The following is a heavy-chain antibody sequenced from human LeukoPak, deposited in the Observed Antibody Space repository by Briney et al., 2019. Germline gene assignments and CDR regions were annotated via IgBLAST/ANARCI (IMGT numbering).Heavy chain of an antibody. Sequence: PGGSLRLSCAASGFTFSSYWMSWVRQAPGKGLEWVANIKQDGSEKYYVDSVKGRFTISRDNTKNSLYLQMNSLRAEDTAVYYCARDGSSWYYYFDYWGQGTLVTVSS. CDR2: IKQDGSEK. D-gene: IGHD6-13*01. V-gene: IGHV3-7*01. CDR3: ARDGSSWYYYFDY. J-gene: IGHJ4*02. CDR1: GFTFSSYW.